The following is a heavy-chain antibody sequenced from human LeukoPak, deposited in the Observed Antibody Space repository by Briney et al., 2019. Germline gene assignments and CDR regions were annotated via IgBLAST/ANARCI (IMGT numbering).Heavy chain of an antibody. CDR2: INWNGGGT. Sequence: GGSLRLSCVASGFTFDDYGMSWVRQVPGKGLEWVSGINWNGGGTAYADSVKGRFTISRDNAKNSLYLQMNSLRAEDTAVYYCAGGLHDYGDYSYDYWGQGTLVTVSS. D-gene: IGHD4-17*01. J-gene: IGHJ4*02. CDR1: GFTFDDYG. CDR3: AGGLHDYGDYSYDY. V-gene: IGHV3-20*04.